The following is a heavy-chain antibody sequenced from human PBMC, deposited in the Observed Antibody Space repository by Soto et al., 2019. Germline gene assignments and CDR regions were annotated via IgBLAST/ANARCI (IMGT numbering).Heavy chain of an antibody. Sequence: GGSLRLSCAASGFVFEMYWMHWVRQTPGKGPEWVSRISDDGARTDYADSVKGRFTISRDNAQNILYLQMNSLRAEDTAVYYCARDPPLTTVVVPTYYGMDVWGQGTTVTVSS. CDR3: ARDPPLTTVVVPTYYGMDV. V-gene: IGHV3-74*01. CDR1: GFVFEMYW. D-gene: IGHD4-17*01. J-gene: IGHJ6*02. CDR2: ISDDGART.